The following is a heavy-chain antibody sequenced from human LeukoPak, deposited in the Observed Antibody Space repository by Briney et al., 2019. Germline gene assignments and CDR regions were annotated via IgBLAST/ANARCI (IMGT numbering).Heavy chain of an antibody. V-gene: IGHV3-21*01. D-gene: IGHD1-26*01. J-gene: IGHJ4*02. CDR1: GFIFSGYS. CDR3: ARGKIVGATSDFDY. CDR2: ISSSSSYI. Sequence: GGSLRLSCAASGFIFSGYSMNWVRQAPGKGLEWVSSISSSSSYIYHADSVKGRFTISRDNAKNSLYLQMNSLRAEDTAVYYCARGKIVGATSDFDYWGQGTLVTVSS.